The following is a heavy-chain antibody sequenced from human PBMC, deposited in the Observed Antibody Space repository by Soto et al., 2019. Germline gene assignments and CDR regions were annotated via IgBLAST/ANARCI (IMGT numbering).Heavy chain of an antibody. V-gene: IGHV4-34*01. CDR2: INHSGST. CDR3: ARGSAGTNFDY. Sequence: SETLSLTCAVYGGSFSGYYWSWIRQPPGKGLEWIGEINHSGSTNYNPSLKSRVTISVDTSKNQFSLKLSSVTAADTAVYYCARGSAGTNFDYWGQGTLVTVSS. CDR1: GGSFSGYY. J-gene: IGHJ4*02. D-gene: IGHD6-13*01.